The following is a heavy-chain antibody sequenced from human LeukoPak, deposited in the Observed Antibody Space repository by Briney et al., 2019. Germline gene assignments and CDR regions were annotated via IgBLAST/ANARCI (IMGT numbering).Heavy chain of an antibody. V-gene: IGHV4-39*07. CDR1: GGSISSSSYY. CDR3: ARGEYCSSTSCYFGYYYYMDV. J-gene: IGHJ6*03. CDR2: IYYSGST. Sequence: PSETLSLTCTVSGGSISSSSYYWGWIRQPPGKGLEWIGSIYYSGSTYYNPSLKSRVTISVDTSKNQFSLKLSSVTAADTAVYYCARGEYCSSTSCYFGYYYYMDVWGKGTTVTVSS. D-gene: IGHD2-2*01.